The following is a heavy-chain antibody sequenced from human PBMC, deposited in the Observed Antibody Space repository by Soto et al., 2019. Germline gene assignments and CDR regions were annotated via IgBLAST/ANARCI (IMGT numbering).Heavy chain of an antibody. D-gene: IGHD1-7*01. V-gene: IGHV2-5*02. CDR2: IYWDDDK. CDR3: AHRRIGVSQWNYGDFDY. J-gene: IGHJ4*02. Sequence: QITLKESGPTLVKPTQTLTLTCTFSGFSLSTSGVGVGWIRQPPGKALEGLVIIYWDDDKRYSPSLRGRLTITKETSKNQVVLTMTNVDPEDTATYFCAHRRIGVSQWNYGDFDYWGQGILVTVSS. CDR1: GFSLSTSGVG.